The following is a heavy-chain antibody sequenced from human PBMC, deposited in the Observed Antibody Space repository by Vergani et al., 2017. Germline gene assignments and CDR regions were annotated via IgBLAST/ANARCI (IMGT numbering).Heavy chain of an antibody. CDR1: GFTVSSNY. CDR2: VYSGGST. Sequence: EVQLVETGGGLIQPGGSLRLSCAASGFTVSSNYMSWVHQAPGNGLEWVSVVYSGGSTYYADSVKGRFTISRDNSKTTLYLQMNSLRAEDTAVYYCARVPINDFLFDYWGQGSLVTVSS. CDR3: ARVPINDFLFDY. V-gene: IGHV3-53*02. J-gene: IGHJ4*02. D-gene: IGHD2-2*01.